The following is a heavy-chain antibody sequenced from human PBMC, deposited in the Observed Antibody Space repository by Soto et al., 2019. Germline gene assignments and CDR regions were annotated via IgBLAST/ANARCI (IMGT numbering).Heavy chain of an antibody. D-gene: IGHD4-17*01. CDR3: ARRFDYGGRVFDY. V-gene: IGHV4-31*03. CDR1: GGSISSGGYY. J-gene: IGHJ4*02. Sequence: PSETLSLTCTVSGGSISSGGYYWSWIRQHPGKGLEWIGYIYYSGSTYYNPSLKSRVTISVDTSKNQFSLKLSSVTAADTAVYYCARRFDYGGRVFDYWGQGTLVTVPS. CDR2: IYYSGST.